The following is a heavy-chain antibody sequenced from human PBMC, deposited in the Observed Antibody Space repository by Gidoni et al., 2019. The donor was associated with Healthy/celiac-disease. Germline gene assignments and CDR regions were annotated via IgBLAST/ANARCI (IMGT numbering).Heavy chain of an antibody. D-gene: IGHD3-16*01. CDR2: ISSSSSYI. V-gene: IGHV3-21*01. CDR1: GFTSRSYS. CDR3: ARVSLHIYDYYYGMDV. Sequence: EVQLVESGGGLVKPGGSLRLSCAASGFTSRSYSMNWVRQAPGKGREWGSSISSSSSYICYADSVKGRFTISRDNAKNSLYLQMNSLRAEDTAVYYCARVSLHIYDYYYGMDVWGQGTTVTVSS. J-gene: IGHJ6*02.